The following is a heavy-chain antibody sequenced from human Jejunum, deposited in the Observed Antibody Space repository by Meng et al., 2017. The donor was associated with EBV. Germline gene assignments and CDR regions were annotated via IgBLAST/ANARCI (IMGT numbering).Heavy chain of an antibody. Sequence: VALRGAGPGRVQPSGTLSLTCTVSSGSINTTNWWHWVRQAPGKGLEWIGEIDHTGTTHYNPSLKSRVTISLGTSMNQFSLELTSPTPADTAVYYCARDSQYLARGYFDYWGQGALVTVSS. CDR2: IDHTGTT. D-gene: IGHD2/OR15-2a*01. CDR1: SGSINTTNW. J-gene: IGHJ4*02. CDR3: ARDSQYLARGYFDY. V-gene: IGHV4-4*02.